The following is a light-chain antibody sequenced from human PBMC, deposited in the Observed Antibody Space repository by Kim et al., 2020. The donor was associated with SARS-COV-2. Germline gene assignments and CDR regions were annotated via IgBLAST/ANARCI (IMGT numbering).Light chain of an antibody. CDR2: GKD. Sequence: SSELTQDPVVSVALGQTVRITCQGDSLRTYFASWYQREPGQAPVLVIYGKDNRPSGIPDRFSGSSSGDSASLTITGAQAEDEADYYCDSRDSSDNPVVFGGGTQLTVL. V-gene: IGLV3-19*01. J-gene: IGLJ2*01. CDR3: DSRDSSDNPVV. CDR1: SLRTYF.